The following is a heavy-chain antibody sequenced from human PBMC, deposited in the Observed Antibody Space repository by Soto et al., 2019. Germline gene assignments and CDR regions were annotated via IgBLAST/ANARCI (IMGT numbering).Heavy chain of an antibody. CDR1: GFTFSNYG. V-gene: IGHV3-33*01. CDR3: ARDIWFERSKCLDY. J-gene: IGHJ4*02. D-gene: IGHD3-10*01. Sequence: QVHLVASGGGVVQPGRSLRLSCVASGFTFSNYGMHWVRQAPGKGLEWVAVIWYDGSKTYYADSVKGRFTISKDNSKNTLYLQMNSLRAEDTAIYYCARDIWFERSKCLDYWGQGTLVTVSS. CDR2: IWYDGSKT.